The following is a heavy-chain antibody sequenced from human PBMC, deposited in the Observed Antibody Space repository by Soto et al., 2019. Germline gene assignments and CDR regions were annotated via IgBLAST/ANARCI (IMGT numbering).Heavy chain of an antibody. D-gene: IGHD6-19*01. CDR1: VFTLSSYS. CDR2: ISSSSSTI. CDR3: ARPGIAVAGTGPYYYYGMDV. V-gene: IGHV3-48*02. Sequence: GGSLRLSCVSSVFTLSSYSMNWVRQAPGNGLEWVSYISSSSSTIYYADSVKGRFTISRDNAKNSPYLQMNSLRDEDTAVYYCARPGIAVAGTGPYYYYGMDVWGQGTTVTVSS. J-gene: IGHJ6*02.